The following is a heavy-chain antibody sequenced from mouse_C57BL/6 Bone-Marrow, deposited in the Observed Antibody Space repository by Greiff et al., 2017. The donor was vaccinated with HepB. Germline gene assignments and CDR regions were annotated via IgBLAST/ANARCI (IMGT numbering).Heavy chain of an antibody. CDR2: ISYDGSN. J-gene: IGHJ4*01. V-gene: IGHV3-6*01. D-gene: IGHD2-1*01. CDR3: ARDKNYLVGAMDY. CDR1: GYSITSGYY. Sequence: ESGPGLVKPSQSLSLTCSVTGYSITSGYYWNWIRQFPGNKLEWMGYISYDGSNNYNPSLKNRISITRDTSKNQFFLKLNSVTTEDTATYYCARDKNYLVGAMDYWGQGTSVTVSS.